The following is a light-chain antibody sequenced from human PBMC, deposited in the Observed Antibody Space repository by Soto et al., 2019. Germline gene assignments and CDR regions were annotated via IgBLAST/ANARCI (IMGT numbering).Light chain of an antibody. CDR2: DAS. V-gene: IGKV3-15*01. CDR1: QSVSSN. CDR3: QQYNNWHPYT. J-gene: IGKJ2*01. Sequence: EIVMTQSPATLSVSPGDRATLSCRASQSVSSNLAWYQQKPGQAPRLLIYDASTRATVIPARFSGSGSGTEITLTISSPQAEDFAVDYCQQYNNWHPYTFGQGTKLEIK.